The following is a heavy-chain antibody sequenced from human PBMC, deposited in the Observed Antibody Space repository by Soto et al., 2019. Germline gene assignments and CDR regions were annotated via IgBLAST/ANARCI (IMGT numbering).Heavy chain of an antibody. CDR2: INHSGST. V-gene: IGHV4-34*01. CDR3: ARGFPTVTTTYYFDY. CDR1: GGSFSGYY. D-gene: IGHD4-17*01. Sequence: SETLSLTCAVYGGSFSGYYWSWIRQPPGKGLEWIGEINHSGSTNYNPSLKSRVTISVDTSKNQFSLKLSSVTAADTAVYYCARGFPTVTTTYYFDYWGQGTLVTVSS. J-gene: IGHJ4*02.